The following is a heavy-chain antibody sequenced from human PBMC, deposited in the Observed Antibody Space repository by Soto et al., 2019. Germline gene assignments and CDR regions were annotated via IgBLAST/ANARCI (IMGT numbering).Heavy chain of an antibody. V-gene: IGHV3-23*01. CDR1: GFTFSSYA. Sequence: GGSLRLSCAASGFTFSSYAMSWVRQAPGKGLEWVSAISGSGGSTYYADSVKGRFTISRDNSKNTLYLQMNSLRAEDTAVYYCAKDAQTGKLRGYKWFDPWGQGTLVTVSS. CDR3: AKDAQTGKLRGYKWFDP. CDR2: ISGSGGST. J-gene: IGHJ5*02. D-gene: IGHD1-7*01.